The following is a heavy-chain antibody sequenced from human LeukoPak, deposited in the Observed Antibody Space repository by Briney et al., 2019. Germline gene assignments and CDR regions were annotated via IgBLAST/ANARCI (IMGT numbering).Heavy chain of an antibody. CDR3: ARHDYGGNPTDGFDI. Sequence: SETLSLTCTVSGGSISSSSYYWGWIRQPPGKGLEWIGSFYYSGGAYYNLSLKSRVTISVDTSKNQFSLKLSSVTAADTALYYCARHDYGGNPTDGFDIWGQGTRATVSS. J-gene: IGHJ3*02. D-gene: IGHD4-23*01. CDR1: GGSISSSSYY. V-gene: IGHV4-39*01. CDR2: FYYSGGA.